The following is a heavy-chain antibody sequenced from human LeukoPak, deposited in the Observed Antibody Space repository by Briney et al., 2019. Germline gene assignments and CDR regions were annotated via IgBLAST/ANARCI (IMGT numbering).Heavy chain of an antibody. Sequence: GGSLRLSCTASGFTFDNYAMSWFRQAPGKGLEWVGFIRSKIYGGTTEYAASVKGRFTISRDDSKSIAQLQMTSLKSEDPAVYYCVRYSGDADYWGQGTLVTVSS. J-gene: IGHJ4*02. V-gene: IGHV3-49*03. CDR3: VRYSGDADY. CDR2: IRSKIYGGTT. D-gene: IGHD5-12*01. CDR1: GFTFDNYA.